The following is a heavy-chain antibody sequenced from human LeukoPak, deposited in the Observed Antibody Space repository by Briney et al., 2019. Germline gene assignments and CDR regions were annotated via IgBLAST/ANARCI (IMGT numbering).Heavy chain of an antibody. D-gene: IGHD3-3*01. Sequence: GRSLRLSCAASGFTFDDYAMHWVRQAPGKGLEWVSGISWNSGSIGYADSVKGRFTTSRDNAKNSLYLQMNSLRAEDTALYYCASRRGKYYDFWSGYYPFDYWGQGTLVTVSS. V-gene: IGHV3-9*01. CDR1: GFTFDDYA. CDR3: ASRRGKYYDFWSGYYPFDY. CDR2: ISWNSGSI. J-gene: IGHJ4*02.